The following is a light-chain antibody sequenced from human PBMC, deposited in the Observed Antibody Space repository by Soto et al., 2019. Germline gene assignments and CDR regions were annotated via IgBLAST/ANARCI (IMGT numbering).Light chain of an antibody. CDR2: GAS. J-gene: IGKJ1*01. V-gene: IGKV3-20*01. Sequence: EIVSTQSPGTLSLSPGERATLSCRASQSVSSSYLAWYQQKPGRAPRLLIYGASSRATGIPDRFSGSGSGTDFTLTISRLEPEDFAVYYCQQYGSSPGTFGQGTKVDIK. CDR1: QSVSSSY. CDR3: QQYGSSPGT.